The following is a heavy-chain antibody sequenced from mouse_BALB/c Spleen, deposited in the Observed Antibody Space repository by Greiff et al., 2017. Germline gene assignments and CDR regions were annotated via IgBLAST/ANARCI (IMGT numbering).Heavy chain of an antibody. J-gene: IGHJ3*01. CDR1: GFTFSSYT. CDR2: ISNGGGST. Sequence: EVQRVESGGGLVQPGGSLKLSCAASGFTFSSYTMSWVRQTPEKRLEWVAYISNGGGSTYYPDTVKGRFTISRDNAKNTLYLQMSSLKSEDTAMYYCARRNYYRDAFAYWGQGTLVTVSA. V-gene: IGHV5-12-2*01. CDR3: ARRNYYRDAFAY. D-gene: IGHD2-14*01.